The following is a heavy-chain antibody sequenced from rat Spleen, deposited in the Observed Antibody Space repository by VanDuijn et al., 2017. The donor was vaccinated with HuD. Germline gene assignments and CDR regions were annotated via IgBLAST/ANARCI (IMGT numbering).Heavy chain of an antibody. CDR2: ITNSGGST. J-gene: IGHJ2*01. V-gene: IGHV5S13*01. D-gene: IGHD1-9*01. CDR3: TTLGRTFEY. Sequence: EVQLEESGGGLVQPGRSLKLSCAASGFTFSNYGMAWVRQAPTKGLEWVASITNSGGSTYYRDSVKGPFTISRDTANNTLYLQMDRLRSEDTSTYYCTTLGRTFEYWGQVVMVTVSS. CDR1: GFTFSNYG.